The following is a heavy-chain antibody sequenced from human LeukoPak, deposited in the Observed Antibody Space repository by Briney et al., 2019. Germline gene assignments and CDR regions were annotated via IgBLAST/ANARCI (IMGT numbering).Heavy chain of an antibody. Sequence: PSETLSLTCAVSGGSFSGYYWSWIRQPPGKGLEWIGEINHSGSTNYNPSLEGRVTLSVDTSKNQFSLKLSSVTAADTAVYYCARPRSQQLVQGDAFDVWGQGTMVTVSS. CDR1: GGSFSGYY. V-gene: IGHV4-34*01. D-gene: IGHD6-13*01. CDR2: INHSGST. CDR3: ARPRSQQLVQGDAFDV. J-gene: IGHJ3*01.